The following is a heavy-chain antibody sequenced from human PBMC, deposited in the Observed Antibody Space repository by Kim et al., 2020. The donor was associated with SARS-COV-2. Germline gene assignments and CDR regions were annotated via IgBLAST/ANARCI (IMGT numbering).Heavy chain of an antibody. D-gene: IGHD3-10*01. J-gene: IGHJ4*02. Sequence: YADSAKGRFTISRDNSKKMLYLQMTSLRAEDTAVYFCAKGAMGRGADRDYWGQGTLVTVSS. CDR3: AKGAMGRGADRDY. V-gene: IGHV3-30*02.